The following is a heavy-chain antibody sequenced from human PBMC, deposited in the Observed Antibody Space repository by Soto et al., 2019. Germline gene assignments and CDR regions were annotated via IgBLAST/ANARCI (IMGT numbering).Heavy chain of an antibody. J-gene: IGHJ4*02. V-gene: IGHV4-34*01. CDR2: INHSGST. CDR3: ARGLRYFDWLAY. CDR1: GGSFSGYY. D-gene: IGHD3-9*01. Sequence: SETLSLTCAVYGGSFSGYYWSWIRQPPGKGLEWIGEINHSGSTNYNPSLKSRVTISVDTSKNQFSLKLSSVTAADTAVYYCARGLRYFDWLAYWGQGTLVTVSS.